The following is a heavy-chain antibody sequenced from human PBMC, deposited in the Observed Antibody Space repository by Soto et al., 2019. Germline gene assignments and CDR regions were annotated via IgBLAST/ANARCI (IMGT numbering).Heavy chain of an antibody. CDR1: GFTFSNFG. J-gene: IGHJ6*02. D-gene: IGHD3-22*01. CDR2: ISYDGSNK. CDR3: AKDRGYHHSSGYGYGMDV. Sequence: QVQVVESGGGVVQPGRSLRLSCAASGFTFSNFGMHWVRQAPGKGLEWVAVISYDGSNKDYADSVKGRFTISRDNSKNTLYLEMNSLRAEDTAVYYCAKDRGYHHSSGYGYGMDVWGQGTTVTVSS. V-gene: IGHV3-30*18.